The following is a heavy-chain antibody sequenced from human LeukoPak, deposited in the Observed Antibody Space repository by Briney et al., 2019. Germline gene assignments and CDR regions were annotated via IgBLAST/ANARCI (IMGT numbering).Heavy chain of an antibody. Sequence: VASVKVSCKASGYTFTGYYMHWVRQAPGQGLEWMGRINPNSGGTNYAQKFQGRVTMTRDTSISTAYMELSRLTSDDTAVYYCARVSHKGLVVVADDYWGPGTLVTVSS. D-gene: IGHD2-15*01. CDR3: ARVSHKGLVVVADDY. V-gene: IGHV1-2*06. J-gene: IGHJ4*02. CDR1: GYTFTGYY. CDR2: INPNSGGT.